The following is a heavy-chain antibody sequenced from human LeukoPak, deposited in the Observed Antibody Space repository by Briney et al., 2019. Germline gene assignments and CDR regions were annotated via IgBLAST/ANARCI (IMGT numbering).Heavy chain of an antibody. CDR2: INHSGST. V-gene: IGHV4-34*01. D-gene: IGHD3-10*02. J-gene: IGHJ3*02. CDR1: GGSFSGYY. Sequence: SETLSLTCAVYGGSFSGYYWTWIRQPPGKGLEWIGEINHSGSTNYNPSLKSRVTISLDTSKNQFSLKLSSVTAADTAVYYCARGLTMSHDAFDIWGQGTMVTVSS. CDR3: ARGLTMSHDAFDI.